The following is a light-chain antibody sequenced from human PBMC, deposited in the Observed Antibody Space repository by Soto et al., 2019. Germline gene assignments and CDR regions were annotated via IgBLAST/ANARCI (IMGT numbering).Light chain of an antibody. Sequence: QSALTQPASVSGSPGQSITISCTGTSSDVGSYNYVSWYQQHPGKAPKVMIYDVSNRPSGVSYRFSGSKSGNTASLTISGLQAEDEADYYCSSYTTGSTYVFGTGTKVTLL. CDR3: SSYTTGSTYV. J-gene: IGLJ1*01. V-gene: IGLV2-14*01. CDR1: SSDVGSYNY. CDR2: DVS.